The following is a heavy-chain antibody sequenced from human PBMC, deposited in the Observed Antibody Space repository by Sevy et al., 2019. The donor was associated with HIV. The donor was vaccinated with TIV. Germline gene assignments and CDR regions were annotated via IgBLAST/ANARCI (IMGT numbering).Heavy chain of an antibody. J-gene: IGHJ4*02. Sequence: GGSLRLSCAASGFTFSKYGMCWVRQAPGKGLEWVSFISSSAISTYYADSVKGRFTISRDNSKNTLFLQMNRLRAEDTAVYYCAKVKIAAVPSSGDFDYRGQGTLVTVSS. CDR2: ISSSAIST. CDR1: GFTFSKYG. V-gene: IGHV3-23*01. CDR3: AKVKIAAVPSSGDFDY. D-gene: IGHD4-17*01.